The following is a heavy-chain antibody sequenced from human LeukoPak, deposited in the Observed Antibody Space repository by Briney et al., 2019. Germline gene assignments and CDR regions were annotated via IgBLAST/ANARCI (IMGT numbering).Heavy chain of an antibody. Sequence: GESLRLSCAASGFTVSNNYMRWVRQAPGKGLEWVSSIYSRGSTSYVDSVKGRFTISRDNSKNTLFLQMNSLRVEDTAVYYCARDYYGPWGQGTLVTVSS. CDR1: GFTVSNNY. J-gene: IGHJ5*02. V-gene: IGHV3-66*03. D-gene: IGHD3-22*01. CDR2: IYSRGST. CDR3: ARDYYGP.